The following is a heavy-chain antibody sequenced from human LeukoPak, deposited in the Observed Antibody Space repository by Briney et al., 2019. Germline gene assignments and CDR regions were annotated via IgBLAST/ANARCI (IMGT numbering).Heavy chain of an antibody. CDR3: ASHYYGSGSYFSY. Sequence: GGSLRLSCAASGFTFDDYGMSWVRQAPGKGLEWVANIKQDGSEKYYVDSVKGRFTISRDNAKNSLYLQMNSLRAEDTAVYYCASHYYGSGSYFSYWGQGTLVTVSS. D-gene: IGHD3-10*01. CDR2: IKQDGSEK. J-gene: IGHJ4*02. CDR1: GFTFDDYG. V-gene: IGHV3-7*01.